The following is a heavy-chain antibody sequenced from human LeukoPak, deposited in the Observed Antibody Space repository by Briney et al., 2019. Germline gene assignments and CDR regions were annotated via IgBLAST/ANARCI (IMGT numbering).Heavy chain of an antibody. Sequence: PSETLSLTCTVSGGSISSYYWNWIRQPPGKGLEWIGYIYYSGNTNYNPSLKSRVTISVDTSKNQFSLKLNSVTAADTAVDYCARGFSQTGGYFDYWGQGTLATVSS. CDR3: ARGFSQTGGYFDY. V-gene: IGHV4-59*01. CDR2: IYYSGNT. CDR1: GGSISSYY. D-gene: IGHD2/OR15-2a*01. J-gene: IGHJ4*02.